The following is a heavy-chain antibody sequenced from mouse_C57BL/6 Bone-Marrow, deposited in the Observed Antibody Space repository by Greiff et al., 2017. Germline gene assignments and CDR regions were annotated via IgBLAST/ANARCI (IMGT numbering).Heavy chain of an antibody. J-gene: IGHJ1*03. CDR3: AIDGAPIFPGYWYFDV. Sequence: QVQLQQPDAELVKPGASVKISCKVSGYTFTDHTIHWMKQRPGQGLEWIGYIYPRDGSTKYNEQFKGKATLTADKSSSPAYMQLNSRASDVSAFYFSAIDGAPIFPGYWYFDVWGTGTTVTVSS. CDR2: IYPRDGST. CDR1: GYTFTDHT. V-gene: IGHV1-78*01. D-gene: IGHD2-3*01.